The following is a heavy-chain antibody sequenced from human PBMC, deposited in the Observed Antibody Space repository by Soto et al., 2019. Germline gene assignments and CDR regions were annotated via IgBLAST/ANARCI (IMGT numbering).Heavy chain of an antibody. CDR1: GGTVASSHW. CDR3: AREIVTAGGNNYFDP. V-gene: IGHV4-4*02. D-gene: IGHD2-21*02. CDR2: VYHTGDT. Sequence: SETLSLTCGVSGGTVASSHWWSWVRQSPGRGLEWIGNVYHTGDTNFNPSLQSRVTFSVDKSNNQFSLRLTSVTAADTAVYFCAREIVTAGGNNYFDPWGHGTLVTAPQ. J-gene: IGHJ5*02.